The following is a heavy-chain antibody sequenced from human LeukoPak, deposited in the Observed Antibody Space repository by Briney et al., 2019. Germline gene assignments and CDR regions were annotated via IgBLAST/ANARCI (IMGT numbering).Heavy chain of an antibody. V-gene: IGHV4-59*01. Sequence: SETLSLTCTVSGGSISSYYWRWIRQPPGKGLEWIGYIYYSGSTNYNPSLKSRVTISVDTSKNQFSLKLSSVTAADTAVYYCARAPYGSGGSWFDPWGQGTLVTVSS. CDR1: GGSISSYY. J-gene: IGHJ5*02. CDR3: ARAPYGSGGSWFDP. CDR2: IYYSGST. D-gene: IGHD3-10*01.